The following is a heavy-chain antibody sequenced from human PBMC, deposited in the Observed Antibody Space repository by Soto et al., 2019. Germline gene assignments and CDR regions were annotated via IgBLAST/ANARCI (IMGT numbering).Heavy chain of an antibody. V-gene: IGHV4-39*01. CDR3: ARYWLEVPAATAEEGGFDY. CDR1: GGSISSATYF. Sequence: SSETLSLTCTVSGGSISSATYFWAWIRQPPGKGLEWIGSTYYSESTYYSPSLKSRVTISVDTSKNQFSLKLSSVTAADTAVYYCARYWLEVPAATAEEGGFDYWGQGTLVTVSS. CDR2: TYYSEST. D-gene: IGHD2-2*01. J-gene: IGHJ4*02.